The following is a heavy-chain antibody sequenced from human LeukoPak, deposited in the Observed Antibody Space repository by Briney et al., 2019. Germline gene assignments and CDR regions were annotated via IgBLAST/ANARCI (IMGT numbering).Heavy chain of an antibody. CDR2: TYYSGST. J-gene: IGHJ2*01. CDR1: GGSISSYY. D-gene: IGHD2-15*01. V-gene: IGHV4-59*01. Sequence: SETLSLTCTVSGGSISSYYWSWIRQPPGKGLEWIGYTYYSGSTNYNPSLKSRVTISVDTSKNQFFLKLSSVTAADTAVYYCARDRGYCSGGSCYGWYFDLWGRGTLVTVSS. CDR3: ARDRGYCSGGSCYGWYFDL.